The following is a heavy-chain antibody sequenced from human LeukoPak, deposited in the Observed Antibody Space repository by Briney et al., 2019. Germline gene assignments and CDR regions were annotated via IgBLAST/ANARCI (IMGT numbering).Heavy chain of an antibody. CDR2: ISGSGGST. D-gene: IGHD6-13*01. CDR1: GFTFSSYA. J-gene: IGHJ4*02. Sequence: PGGSLRLSCAASGFTFSSYAMSWVRQAPGKGLEWVSAISGSGGSTYYADSVKGRFTISRDNPKNTLYLQMNSLRAEDTAVHYCAKDTRRSYYSSSCLDYWGQGTLVTVSS. V-gene: IGHV3-23*01. CDR3: AKDTRRSYYSSSCLDY.